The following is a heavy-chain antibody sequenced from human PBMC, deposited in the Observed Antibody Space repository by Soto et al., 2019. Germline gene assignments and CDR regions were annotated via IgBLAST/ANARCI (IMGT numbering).Heavy chain of an antibody. V-gene: IGHV1-18*01. J-gene: IGHJ4*02. Sequence: QVQLVQSGAEVKKPGASVKVSCKGFGYTFNSYGISWVRQAPGQGLEWMGWISAVNGDTKYSQTFQGRVTITRDTVATTAYMELSSLRFEDTAVYYCATRIYGDYDIDYWGQGTLVTVSS. CDR3: ATRIYGDYDIDY. CDR2: ISAVNGDT. D-gene: IGHD4-17*01. CDR1: GYTFNSYG.